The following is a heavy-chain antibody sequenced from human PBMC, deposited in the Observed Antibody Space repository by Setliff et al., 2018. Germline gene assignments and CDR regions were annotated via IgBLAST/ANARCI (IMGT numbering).Heavy chain of an antibody. CDR2: IYYSGST. CDR3: ARGAVPGWYSFWGY. J-gene: IGHJ4*02. D-gene: IGHD6-19*01. CDR1: GGSISSSLYY. V-gene: IGHV4-39*07. Sequence: SETLSLTCTVSGGSISSSLYYWGWIRQPPGKGLEWIGSIYYSGSTYYNPSLKSRVTISVDPSKNQFSLRVTSVTAADTAVYYCARGAVPGWYSFWGYWGQGTLVTVSS.